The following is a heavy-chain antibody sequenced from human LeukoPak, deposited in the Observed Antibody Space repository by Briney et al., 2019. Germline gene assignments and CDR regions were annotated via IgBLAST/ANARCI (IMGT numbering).Heavy chain of an antibody. D-gene: IGHD3-10*01. CDR2: FDPENGEM. CDR3: ATDQGQFGDPSFDY. Sequence: ASVKVSCKVSGYTLTELSIHWVRQAPGKGLEWMGGFDPENGEMIFAQNFQGRATMTEDTSTGTAYMELSSLRLEDTAVYYCATDQGQFGDPSFDYWGQGTLVTVSS. CDR1: GYTLTELS. V-gene: IGHV1-24*01. J-gene: IGHJ4*02.